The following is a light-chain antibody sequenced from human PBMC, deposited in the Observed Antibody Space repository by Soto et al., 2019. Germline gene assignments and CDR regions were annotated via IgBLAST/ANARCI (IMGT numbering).Light chain of an antibody. V-gene: IGKV3-15*01. CDR2: GAS. CDR3: QQYYSWPLT. J-gene: IGKJ3*01. CDR1: QNIVNN. Sequence: EIVMTQSPATLSVSPGERVTLSCRASQNIVNNLAWYQQKPGQGPWLLIYGASTRATGVPARFSGSGSGTELTLTISSLQSEDFALYYCQQYYSWPLTFGPGTKLDVK.